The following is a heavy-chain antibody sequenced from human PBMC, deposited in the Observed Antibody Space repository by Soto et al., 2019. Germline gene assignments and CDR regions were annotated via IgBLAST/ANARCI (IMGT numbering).Heavy chain of an antibody. CDR1: GGTFSSYA. CDR3: AHHSPGNGFWSWAYYFDY. D-gene: IGHD3-3*01. J-gene: IGHJ4*02. Sequence: QVQLVQSGAEVKKPGSSVKVSCKASGGTFSSYAISWVRQAPGQGLEWMGGIIPIFGTANYAQKFQGRVTITADESTSTAYMELSSLRSEDTAVYYCAHHSPGNGFWSWAYYFDYWGQGTLVTVSS. V-gene: IGHV1-69*01. CDR2: IIPIFGTA.